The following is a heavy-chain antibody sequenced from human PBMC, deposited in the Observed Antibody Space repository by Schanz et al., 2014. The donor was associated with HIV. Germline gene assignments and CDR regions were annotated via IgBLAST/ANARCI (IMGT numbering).Heavy chain of an antibody. V-gene: IGHV3-33*06. Sequence: QVQLVQSGGGVVQPGRSLIISCAASGLTFSSYGMHWVRQAPGKGLEWVAAMWYDERHKGYADSVKGRFTISRDNSKNTVYLQMDSLRAEDTAVYYCEKDLLSRYCSGGSCYSSYWGQGTLVTVSS. J-gene: IGHJ4*02. CDR1: GLTFSSYG. CDR2: MWYDERHK. D-gene: IGHD2-15*01. CDR3: EKDLLSRYCSGGSCYSSY.